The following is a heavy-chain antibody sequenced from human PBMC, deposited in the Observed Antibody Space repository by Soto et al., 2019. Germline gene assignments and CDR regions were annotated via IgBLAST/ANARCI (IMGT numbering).Heavy chain of an antibody. Sequence: GASVKVSCKASGYTFTSYGISWVRQAPGQGLEWMGWISAYNGNTNYSQKLQGRVTITRDTSASTAYMELSSLRSEDTAVYYCARDRIVRQQLVQRPLGWFDPWGQGTLVTVSS. D-gene: IGHD6-13*01. CDR1: GYTFTSYG. CDR2: ISAYNGNT. V-gene: IGHV1-18*01. CDR3: ARDRIVRQQLVQRPLGWFDP. J-gene: IGHJ5*02.